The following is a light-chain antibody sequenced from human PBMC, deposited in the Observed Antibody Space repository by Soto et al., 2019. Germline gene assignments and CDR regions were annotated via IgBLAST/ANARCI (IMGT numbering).Light chain of an antibody. Sequence: EIVLTQSPDILSLSPGESVTLSCSASQLFSSNLAWYQRRPGQAPRLLIYGSSTRATGVPPRFSGSASGTEFTLTISSLQSEDFGVYYCQQYNDWPRTFGQGTRLEIK. CDR3: QQYNDWPRT. V-gene: IGKV3-15*01. J-gene: IGKJ5*01. CDR1: QLFSSN. CDR2: GSS.